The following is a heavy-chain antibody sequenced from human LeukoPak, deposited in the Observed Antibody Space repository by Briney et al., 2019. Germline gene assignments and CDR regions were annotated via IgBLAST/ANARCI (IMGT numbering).Heavy chain of an antibody. D-gene: IGHD4-17*01. Sequence: PSETLSLTCTVSGGSISSYYWSWIRQPPGKGLEWIGYIYYSGSTNYNPSLKSRVTISVDTSKNQFSLKLSSVTAADTAVYYCARTYARGMDVWGQGTTVTVSS. CDR2: IYYSGST. CDR1: GGSISSYY. CDR3: ARTYARGMDV. V-gene: IGHV4-59*01. J-gene: IGHJ6*02.